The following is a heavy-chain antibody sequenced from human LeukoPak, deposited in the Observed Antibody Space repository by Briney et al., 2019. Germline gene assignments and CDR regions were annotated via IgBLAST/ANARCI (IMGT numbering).Heavy chain of an antibody. D-gene: IGHD6-19*01. J-gene: IGHJ4*02. CDR3: AKSPSSGWYGVGYFDY. CDR2: ISGNSVTR. V-gene: IGHV3-48*01. CDR1: GFISSTYS. Sequence: PGGSLRLSCAASGFISSTYSTNWVRQAPGKGLEWVSRISGNSVTRYYADPVKGRFTISRDNVKNSLDLQMNSLSAEDTAVYYCAKSPSSGWYGVGYFDYWGQGTLVTVSS.